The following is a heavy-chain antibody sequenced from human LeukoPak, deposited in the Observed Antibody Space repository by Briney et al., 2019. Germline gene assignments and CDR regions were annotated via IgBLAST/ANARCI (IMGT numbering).Heavy chain of an antibody. V-gene: IGHV1-18*01. CDR2: ISAYNGNT. D-gene: IGHD5-18*01. Sequence: ASVKVSCKASGYTFTSYGISWVRQAPGQGLEWVGWISAYNGNTNYAQKLQGRVTITTDTSTSTDYMEMRSLRSDDTAVYYCARDSGGYSYGEFDYWGQGTLVTVSS. J-gene: IGHJ4*02. CDR1: GYTFTSYG. CDR3: ARDSGGYSYGEFDY.